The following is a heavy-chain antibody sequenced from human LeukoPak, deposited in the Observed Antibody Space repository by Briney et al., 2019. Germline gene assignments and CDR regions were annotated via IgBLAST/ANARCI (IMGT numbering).Heavy chain of an antibody. J-gene: IGHJ5*02. V-gene: IGHV3-64*01. CDR1: GFVFSNYA. CDR2: ITGDGSTP. D-gene: IGHD5-12*01. CDR3: ARVGFSGYDS. Sequence: GGSLRLSCATSGFVFSNYAMNWVRQAPGKGLEYVSAITGDGSTPYYANSVEGRFTISRDNSRNTLYLQTGSLRSEDMAVYYCARVGFSGYDSWGQGTLVTVSS.